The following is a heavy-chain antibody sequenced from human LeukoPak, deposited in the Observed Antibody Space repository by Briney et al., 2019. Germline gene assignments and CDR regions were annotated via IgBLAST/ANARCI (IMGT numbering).Heavy chain of an antibody. CDR3: AKGYSGSGTYYPPFDY. D-gene: IGHD3-10*01. CDR1: GFTFSSYA. J-gene: IGHJ4*02. V-gene: IGHV3-23*01. Sequence: GGSLRLSCAASGFTFSSYAMSWVRQAPGKGLEWVSTITYSGGNTYYADSVKGRFTISRDNSKNTLYLQMKTLRAEDTAVYYCAKGYSGSGTYYPPFDYGGQGTLVTVSA. CDR2: ITYSGGNT.